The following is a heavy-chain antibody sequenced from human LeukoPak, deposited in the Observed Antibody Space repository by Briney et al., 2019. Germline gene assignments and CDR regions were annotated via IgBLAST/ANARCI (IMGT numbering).Heavy chain of an antibody. J-gene: IGHJ6*03. CDR2: IYYSGST. CDR1: GGSISSSSYY. V-gene: IGHV4-39*07. D-gene: IGHD6-19*01. CDR3: ARHYSSGWYEESYYYMDV. Sequence: SETLSLTCTVSGGSISSSSYYWGWIRQPPGKGLEWIGSIYYSGSTYYNPSLKSRVTISVDTSKNQFSLKLSSVTAADTAVYYCARHYSSGWYEESYYYMDVWGKGTTVTVSS.